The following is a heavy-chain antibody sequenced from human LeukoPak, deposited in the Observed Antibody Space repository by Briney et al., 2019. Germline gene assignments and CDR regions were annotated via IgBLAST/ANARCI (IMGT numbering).Heavy chain of an antibody. D-gene: IGHD5-18*01. CDR1: GFSLSTSAMC. CDR2: IDWDDDK. J-gene: IGHJ4*02. CDR3: ARTVDTAVRSSKGFDY. V-gene: IGHV2-70*11. Sequence: SGPTLVNPTQTLTLTCTFSGFSLSTSAMCVSWIRQPPGKALEWLARIDWDDDKYYSTSLKTRLTISKDTSKNQVVLTMTNVDPVDTATYYCARTVDTAVRSSKGFDYWGQGTLVTVSS.